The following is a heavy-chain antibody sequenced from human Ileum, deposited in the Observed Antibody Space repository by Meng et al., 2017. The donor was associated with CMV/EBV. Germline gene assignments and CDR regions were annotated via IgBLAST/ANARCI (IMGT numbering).Heavy chain of an antibody. CDR1: GGSMSGYY. D-gene: IGHD3-3*01. J-gene: IGHJ4*02. CDR2: IYVSVST. CDR3: AREVDVDGAVPQKGGYYYDY. V-gene: IGHV4-4*07. Sequence: VTLQESGPGLVKPSGTLSLTCSVSGGSMSGYYWGWIRQPAGKGLEWIGRIYVSVSTDYNPSLKSRATMSVDTSKKQFSLRLTSVTAADTAVYFCAREVDVDGAVPQKGGYYYDYWGQGILVTVSS.